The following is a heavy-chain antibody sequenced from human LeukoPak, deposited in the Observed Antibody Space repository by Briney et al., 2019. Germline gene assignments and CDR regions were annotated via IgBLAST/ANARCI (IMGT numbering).Heavy chain of an antibody. CDR1: GFTFSSYG. J-gene: IGHJ3*02. CDR3: AKEGYSSGWYGRGAFDI. Sequence: GESLRLSCAASGFTFSSYGMHWVRQAPGKGLEWVAVISYDGSNKYYADSVKGRFTISRDNSKNTLYLQMNSLRAEDTAVYYCAKEGYSSGWYGRGAFDIWGQGTMVAVSS. CDR2: ISYDGSNK. D-gene: IGHD6-19*01. V-gene: IGHV3-30*18.